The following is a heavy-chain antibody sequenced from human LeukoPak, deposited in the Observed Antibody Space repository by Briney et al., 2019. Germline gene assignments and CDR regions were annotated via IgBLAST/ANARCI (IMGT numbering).Heavy chain of an antibody. CDR2: IKTNGSST. CDR1: GFTFSSYW. Sequence: GGSLRLSCAASGFTFSSYWMHWVRQAPGKGLVWVSRIKTNGSSTDYADSVKGRFTISRDNAKNTLYLQMNSLRAEDTAVYYCAKETFDPWGQGTLVTVSS. J-gene: IGHJ5*02. CDR3: AKETFDP. V-gene: IGHV3-74*01.